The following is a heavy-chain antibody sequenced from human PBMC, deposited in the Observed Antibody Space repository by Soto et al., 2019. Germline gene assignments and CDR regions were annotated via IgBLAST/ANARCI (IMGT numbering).Heavy chain of an antibody. Sequence: SXXXPCKASGYTFTGYAMHWVRQAPGQRLEWMGWINXXNGXXKYSQKFQGRVTITRDTSASTAYMELSSLRSEDTAVYYCARAVAVAADFDYWGQGTLVTVSS. CDR2: INXXNGXX. CDR3: ARAVAVAADFDY. J-gene: IGHJ4*02. D-gene: IGHD6-19*01. V-gene: IGHV1-3*01. CDR1: GYTFTGYA.